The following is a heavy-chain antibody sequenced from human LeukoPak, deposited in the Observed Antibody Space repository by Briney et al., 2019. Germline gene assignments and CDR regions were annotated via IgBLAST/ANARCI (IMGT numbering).Heavy chain of an antibody. CDR1: GYTFTSYY. D-gene: IGHD5-12*01. CDR3: AREGVATIKGGSWFDP. J-gene: IGHJ5*02. V-gene: IGHV1-46*01. CDR2: INPSGGST. Sequence: GASVKVSCKASGYTFTSYYMHWVRQAPGQGLEWMGIINPSGGSTSYAQKFQGRVTMTRDTSTSTVYMELSSLRSEDTAVYYCAREGVATIKGGSWFDPWGQGTLVTVSS.